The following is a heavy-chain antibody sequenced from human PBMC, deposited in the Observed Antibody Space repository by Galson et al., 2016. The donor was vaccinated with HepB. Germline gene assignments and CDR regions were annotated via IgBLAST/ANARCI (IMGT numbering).Heavy chain of an antibody. J-gene: IGHJ4*02. CDR1: GYTFTSFT. CDR3: ARIGYDNSGYFPDF. CDR2: ITDYNGNT. V-gene: IGHV1-18*01. Sequence: SVKVSCKASGYTFTSFTIGWVRRAPGQGLEWMGWITDYNGNTNYAQKLQGRVTMTTDTSTSTAYMQLRSLRSDDTAVYYCARIGYDNSGYFPDFWGQGTLVTVSS. D-gene: IGHD3-22*01.